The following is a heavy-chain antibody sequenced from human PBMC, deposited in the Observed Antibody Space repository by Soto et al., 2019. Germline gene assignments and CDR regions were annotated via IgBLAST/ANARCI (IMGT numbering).Heavy chain of an antibody. V-gene: IGHV3-30*03. J-gene: IGHJ4*02. CDR2: ISYDGSNK. CDR3: VSSGDY. D-gene: IGHD3-10*01. CDR1: GFTFSSYG. Sequence: VQLVESGGGVVQPGRSLRLSCAASGFTFSSYGMHWVRQAPGKGLEWVAVISYDGSNKYYADSVKGRFTISRDNSKNTLYLQMNSLRAEDTAVYYCVSSGDYWGQGTLVTVSS.